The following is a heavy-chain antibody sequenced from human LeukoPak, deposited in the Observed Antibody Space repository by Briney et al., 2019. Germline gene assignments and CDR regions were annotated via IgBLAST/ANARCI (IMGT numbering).Heavy chain of an antibody. Sequence: SETLSLTCTVSGGSISSYYWSWIRRPPGKGLEWIGYIYYSGSANYNPSLRSRVTISVDTSKNQFSLRLSSVTAADTAVYYCARDVDTVLVDWGQGTLVTVSS. CDR2: IYYSGSA. CDR3: ARDVDTVLVD. CDR1: GGSISSYY. V-gene: IGHV4-59*13. D-gene: IGHD2-2*03. J-gene: IGHJ4*02.